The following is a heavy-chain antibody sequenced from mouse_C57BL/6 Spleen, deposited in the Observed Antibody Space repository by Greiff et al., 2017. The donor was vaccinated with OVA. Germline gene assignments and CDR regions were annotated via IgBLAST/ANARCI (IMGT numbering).Heavy chain of an antibody. Sequence: QVQLQQSGAELVKPGASVKISCKASGYAFSSYWMNWVKQRPGKGLEWIGQIYPGDGDTNYNGKYKGKATLTADKSSSTAYMQLSSLTSEDSAVYFCARSSMVTTDWYFDVWGTGTTVTVSS. J-gene: IGHJ1*03. V-gene: IGHV1-80*01. CDR3: ARSSMVTTDWYFDV. CDR2: IYPGDGDT. CDR1: GYAFSSYW. D-gene: IGHD2-2*01.